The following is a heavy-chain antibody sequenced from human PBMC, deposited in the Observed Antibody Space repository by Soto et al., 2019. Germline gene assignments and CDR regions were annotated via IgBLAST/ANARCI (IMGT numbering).Heavy chain of an antibody. V-gene: IGHV1-69*01. Sequence: QVQLVQSGAEVKKPGSSVKVSCKASGGTFSSYAISWVRQAPGQGLEWMGGIIPIFGTANYAQKVQGRVTITADESTSTAYMELSSLRSEDTAVYYCAREGILRFFSGAGEELYYYYGMDVWGQGTTVTVSS. CDR3: AREGILRFFSGAGEELYYYYGMDV. D-gene: IGHD3-3*01. CDR2: IIPIFGTA. CDR1: GGTFSSYA. J-gene: IGHJ6*02.